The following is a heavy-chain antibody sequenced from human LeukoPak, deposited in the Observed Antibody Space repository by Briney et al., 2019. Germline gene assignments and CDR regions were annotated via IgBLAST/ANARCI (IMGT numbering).Heavy chain of an antibody. Sequence: GGSLRLSCAASGFTFSSYEMNWVRQAPGKGLEWVSYISSDSSTIYYADSVKGRFTISRDNAKKSLYLQMKSLRAEDTAVYYCARHLSGVTGYGYGRGIDYWGQGTLVTVSS. J-gene: IGHJ4*02. CDR2: ISSDSSTI. V-gene: IGHV3-48*03. CDR3: ARHLSGVTGYGYGRGIDY. D-gene: IGHD5-18*01. CDR1: GFTFSSYE.